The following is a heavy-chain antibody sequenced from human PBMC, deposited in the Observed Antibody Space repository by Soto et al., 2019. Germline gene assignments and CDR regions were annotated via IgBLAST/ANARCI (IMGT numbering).Heavy chain of an antibody. J-gene: IGHJ3*02. D-gene: IGHD2-2*01. V-gene: IGHV4-59*01. CDR3: ARVFRRAMHAFDI. CDR1: GGSISSYY. Sequence: QVQLQESGPGLVKPSETLSLTCTVSGGSISSYYWSWIRQPPGKGLEWIGYIYYSGSTNYYPSLKSRVTISVDTSKNQFSLKLSSVTAADTAVYYCARVFRRAMHAFDIWGQGTMVTVSS. CDR2: IYYSGST.